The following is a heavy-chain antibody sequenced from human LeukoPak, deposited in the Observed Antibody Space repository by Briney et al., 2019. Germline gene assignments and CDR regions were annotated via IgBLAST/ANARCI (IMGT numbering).Heavy chain of an antibody. D-gene: IGHD1-14*01. CDR3: AKGGPRGVCHRYLFEH. Sequence: GGSLRLSCEASGFTFSHFGMHWVRQAPGKGLEWVAVIWSDATNQYYGDSVKGRFTISRDNFKKTVSLQMDSLRAEDTAVYYLAKGGPRGVCHRYLFEHWGQGTLVTVSS. CDR2: IWSDATNQ. CDR1: GFTFSHFG. J-gene: IGHJ5*02. V-gene: IGHV3-33*06.